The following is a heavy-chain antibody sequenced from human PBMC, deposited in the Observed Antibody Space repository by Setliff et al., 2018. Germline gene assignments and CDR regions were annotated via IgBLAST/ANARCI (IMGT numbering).Heavy chain of an antibody. J-gene: IGHJ6*03. CDR3: ARGITYYYHMDL. CDR1: GASFSNYY. D-gene: IGHD3-10*01. CDR2: FDHSGTT. V-gene: IGHV4-34*01. Sequence: PSETLSLTCTVYGASFSNYYWGWVRQPPEERLEWIAEFDHSGTTKYNPSLMGRVTISVDTSKNQFSLRLSSVTAADTAVYFCARGITYYYHMDLWGTGTTVTVS.